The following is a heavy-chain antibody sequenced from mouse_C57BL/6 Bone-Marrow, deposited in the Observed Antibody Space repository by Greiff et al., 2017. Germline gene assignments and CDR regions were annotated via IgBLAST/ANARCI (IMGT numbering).Heavy chain of an antibody. CDR3: ARADYYGPWYFDV. Sequence: QVQLQQPGAELVMPGASVKLSCKASGYTFTSYWMHWVKQRPGQGLEWIGEIDPSDSYTNYNQKFKGKSTLTVDKSSSTAYMQLSSLTSEDSAVYYCARADYYGPWYFDVWCTGTTVTVSS. V-gene: IGHV1-69*01. CDR1: GYTFTSYW. D-gene: IGHD1-1*01. CDR2: IDPSDSYT. J-gene: IGHJ1*03.